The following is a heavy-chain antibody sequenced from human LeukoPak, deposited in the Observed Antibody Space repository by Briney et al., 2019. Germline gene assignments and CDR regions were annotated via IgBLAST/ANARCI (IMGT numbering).Heavy chain of an antibody. V-gene: IGHV3-53*01. D-gene: IGHD3-22*01. Sequence: GGSLRLSCAASGFTVGSNYMTWVRQAPGKGLEWVSVIYSGGTTYYADSVKGRFTISRDTSKNTLYLLMNSLRVEDTAVYYCATRGGYYDSSAYHLDYWGQGTLVTVSS. J-gene: IGHJ4*02. CDR1: GFTVGSNY. CDR2: IYSGGTT. CDR3: ATRGGYYDSSAYHLDY.